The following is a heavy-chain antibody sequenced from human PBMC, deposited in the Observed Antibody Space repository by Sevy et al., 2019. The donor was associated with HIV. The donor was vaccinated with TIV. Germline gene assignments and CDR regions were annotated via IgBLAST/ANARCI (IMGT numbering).Heavy chain of an antibody. CDR2: ISAYNGNT. D-gene: IGHD2-15*01. V-gene: IGHV1-18*01. J-gene: IGHJ6*02. CDR3: AREKDIVVVVAAARIYYYAMDV. CDR1: GYTFTSYG. Sequence: ASVKVSCKASGYTFTSYGISWVRQAPGQGLEWMGWISAYNGNTNYAQKLQGRVTMTTDTSTSTAYMELRSLRSDDTAVYYCAREKDIVVVVAAARIYYYAMDVWGQGTTVTVSS.